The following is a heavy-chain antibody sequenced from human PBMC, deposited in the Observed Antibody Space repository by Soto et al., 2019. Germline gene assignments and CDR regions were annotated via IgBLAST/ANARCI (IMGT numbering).Heavy chain of an antibody. V-gene: IGHV1-18*01. D-gene: IGHD3-22*01. J-gene: IGHJ5*02. Sequence: QVQLVQSGAEVKKPGASVKVSCKASGYSFTNYGISWVRQAPGQGLEWMGWISTYSGNTNYAQKFQGRVTMSTDTXXSXAXXDLRSLRSDDTAVYYCARPNYDSSGYYSTHNWFDPWGQGTLVTVSS. CDR3: ARPNYDSSGYYSTHNWFDP. CDR2: ISTYSGNT. CDR1: GYSFTNYG.